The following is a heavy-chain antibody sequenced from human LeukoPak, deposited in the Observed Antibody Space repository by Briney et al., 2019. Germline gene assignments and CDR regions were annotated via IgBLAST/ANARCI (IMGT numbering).Heavy chain of an antibody. J-gene: IGHJ3*02. D-gene: IGHD2-21*02. V-gene: IGHV3-7*01. CDR2: IKQDGSEK. CDR3: ARARKYNWNDVEAYCGGDCQFAFDI. Sequence: GGSLRLSCAASGFTFSSYWMSWVRQAPGNGLEWVANIKQDGSEKYYVDSVKGRFTISRDNAKNSLYLQMNSLRAEDTAVYYCARARKYNWNDVEAYCGGDCQFAFDIWGQGTMVTVSS. CDR1: GFTFSSYW.